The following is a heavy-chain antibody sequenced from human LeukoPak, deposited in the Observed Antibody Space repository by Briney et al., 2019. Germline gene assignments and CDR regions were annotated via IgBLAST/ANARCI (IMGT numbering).Heavy chain of an antibody. CDR2: FDPEDGET. D-gene: IGHD3-22*01. Sequence: ASVKVSCKVSGYTLTELSMHWVRQAPGKGLEWLGGFDPEDGETIYAQKFQGRVTMTRNTSISTAYMELCSLRSEDTAVYYCASLDSRDSWGQGTLVTVSS. J-gene: IGHJ4*02. CDR3: ASLDSRDS. V-gene: IGHV1-24*01. CDR1: GYTLTELS.